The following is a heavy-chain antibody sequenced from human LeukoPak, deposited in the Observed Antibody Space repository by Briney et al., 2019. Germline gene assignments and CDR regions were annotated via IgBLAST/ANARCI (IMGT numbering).Heavy chain of an antibody. CDR2: VHFSGRT. CDR3: ARLFPIVPVLNDHYHPLDV. D-gene: IGHD2/OR15-2a*01. Sequence: SETLSLTCTVSGDSIGSSFWGWVRQPPGKGLEWIGYVHFSGRTNYSPSLQSRAAISLDTYRSQFSLRLASVTAADTAIYYCARLFPIVPVLNDHYHPLDVWGQGTTVTVS. J-gene: IGHJ6*02. V-gene: IGHV4-59*08. CDR1: GDSIGSSF.